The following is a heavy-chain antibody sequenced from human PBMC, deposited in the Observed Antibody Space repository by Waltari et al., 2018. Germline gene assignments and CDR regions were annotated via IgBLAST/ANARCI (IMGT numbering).Heavy chain of an antibody. CDR3: ASTGLTATYAFDI. D-gene: IGHD1-26*01. Sequence: QVQLQESGPGLVKPSETLSLTYTVSGGSISSYYWSWLRQPPGKGLEWIGYIYYSGSTNYNPSRKSRVTISVDTSKNQFSLKLSSVTAADTAVYYCASTGLTATYAFDIWGQGTMVTVSS. CDR2: IYYSGST. CDR1: GGSISSYY. J-gene: IGHJ3*02. V-gene: IGHV4-59*01.